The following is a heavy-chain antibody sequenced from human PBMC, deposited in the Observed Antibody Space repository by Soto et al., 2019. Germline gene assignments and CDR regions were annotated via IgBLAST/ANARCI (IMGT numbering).Heavy chain of an antibody. J-gene: IGHJ6*02. D-gene: IGHD3-22*01. Sequence: QVQLVESGGGVVQPGRSLRLSCAASGFTFSSYGMHWVRQAPGKGLEWVAGIWYDGSNKYYADSVKGRFTISRDNSKNTLYLQMNSLRAEDTAVYYCARDRYYYDSSGYYYYYGMDVWGQGTTVTVSS. CDR1: GFTFSSYG. CDR3: ARDRYYYDSSGYYYYYGMDV. CDR2: IWYDGSNK. V-gene: IGHV3-33*01.